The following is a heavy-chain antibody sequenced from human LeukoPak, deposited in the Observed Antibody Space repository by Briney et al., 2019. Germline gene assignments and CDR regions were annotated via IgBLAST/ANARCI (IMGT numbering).Heavy chain of an antibody. V-gene: IGHV3-30*18. Sequence: PGGSLRLSCAASGFTFSSYGMYWVRQAPGKGLEWVAVISYDGSNKYYADSVKGRFTISRDNSKNTLYLQMNSLRAEDTAVYYCAKELNYYDSSGVGYWGQGTLVTVSS. CDR3: AKELNYYDSSGVGY. CDR1: GFTFSSYG. CDR2: ISYDGSNK. D-gene: IGHD3-22*01. J-gene: IGHJ4*02.